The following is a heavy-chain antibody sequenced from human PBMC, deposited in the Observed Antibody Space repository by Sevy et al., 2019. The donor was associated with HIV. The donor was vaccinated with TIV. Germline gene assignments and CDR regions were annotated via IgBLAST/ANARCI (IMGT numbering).Heavy chain of an antibody. CDR2: IGYDGINK. Sequence: GGSLRLSCAASGFTFSSYGMHWDRQAPGKGLEWVAVIGYDGINKYYGDSVKGRFTISRDNSKNTEYLQMNSLRDEDTAVYYCARAGDIVEVVAHYGMDVWGQGTTVTVSS. CDR1: GFTFSSYG. CDR3: ARAGDIVEVVAHYGMDV. V-gene: IGHV3-33*01. D-gene: IGHD2-15*01. J-gene: IGHJ6*02.